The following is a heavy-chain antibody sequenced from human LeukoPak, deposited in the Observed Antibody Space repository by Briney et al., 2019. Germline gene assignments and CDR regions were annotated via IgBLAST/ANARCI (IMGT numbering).Heavy chain of an antibody. Sequence: GSLRLSCAASGFTVSSNYMTWVRQAPGRGLEWVSFLYSGGTTYYADSVKGRFTISRDNSKNTLYLQMNSLRVEDTAVYYCARTVGGTVFDYWGQGTLVAVSS. J-gene: IGHJ4*02. CDR1: GFTVSSNY. CDR3: ARTVGGTVFDY. CDR2: LYSGGTT. D-gene: IGHD1-26*01. V-gene: IGHV3-66*01.